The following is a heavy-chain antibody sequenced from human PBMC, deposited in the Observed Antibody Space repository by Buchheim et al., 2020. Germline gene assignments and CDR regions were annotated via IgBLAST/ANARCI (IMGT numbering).Heavy chain of an antibody. D-gene: IGHD2-8*01. CDR1: GFTFSNYW. Sequence: EVQLVESGGGLVQPGGSLRLSCAASGFTFSNYWMRWVRQAPGKGLEWVANIKRDGSEKYYVDSVKGRFTISRDNAKNSLYLQMNSLRAEDTAVYYCARDAGYCTNAVCPSGYYYGMDVWGQGTT. V-gene: IGHV3-7*03. CDR2: IKRDGSEK. J-gene: IGHJ6*02. CDR3: ARDAGYCTNAVCPSGYYYGMDV.